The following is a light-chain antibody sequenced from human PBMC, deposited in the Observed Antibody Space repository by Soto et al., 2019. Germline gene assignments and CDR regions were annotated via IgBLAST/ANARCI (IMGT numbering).Light chain of an antibody. J-gene: IGKJ4*02. Sequence: AIRMTQSPSSFSASTGDRVTITCRASQGISSYLAWYQQKPGKAPKLLIYAASTLHSGVPSRFSGSGSGTEFTLTISSLQPEDFATYYCQQLYTYPLTFGGGTKVDIK. V-gene: IGKV1-8*01. CDR3: QQLYTYPLT. CDR1: QGISSY. CDR2: AAS.